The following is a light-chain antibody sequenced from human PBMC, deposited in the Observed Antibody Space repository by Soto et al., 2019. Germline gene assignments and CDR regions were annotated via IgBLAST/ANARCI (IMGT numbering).Light chain of an antibody. CDR3: SSYTGSSTVV. Sequence: QSVLTQPASVSGSPGQSITISCTGASSDIGGYNYVSWYQQHTNKAPKLMIYDVSTRPSGVSNRLSGSKSGNTASLTISGLQAEDEADYYCSSYTGSSTVVFGGGTKLTVL. V-gene: IGLV2-14*03. CDR1: SSDIGGYNY. J-gene: IGLJ2*01. CDR2: DVS.